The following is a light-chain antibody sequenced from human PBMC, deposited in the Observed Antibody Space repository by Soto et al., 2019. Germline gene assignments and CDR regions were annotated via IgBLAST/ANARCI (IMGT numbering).Light chain of an antibody. V-gene: IGLV2-11*01. J-gene: IGLJ1*01. CDR3: CSYAGTPYV. CDR2: DVT. Sequence: SAVRRAGSVCGSRWPSDPISCTGTSSDVGGYDFVSWYQQHPGKAPKLMIYDVTKRPSGVPVRFSGSKSGNTASLTISGLQAEDEADYYCCSYAGTPYVFGAGTKVTVL. CDR1: SSDVGGYDF.